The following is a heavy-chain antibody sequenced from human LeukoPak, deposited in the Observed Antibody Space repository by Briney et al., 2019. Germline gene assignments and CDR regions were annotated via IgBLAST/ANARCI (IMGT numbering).Heavy chain of an antibody. CDR2: INSDGSEG. CDR1: GFTFSGFW. D-gene: IGHD6-19*01. J-gene: IGHJ4*02. Sequence: PGGSLRLSCAVSGFTFSGFWMSWSRQAPGKGLEWVASINSDGSEGYYADVVKGRFTISRDNAKNSLYLQINSLRAEDTAVYYCAKSLRNGSGWASDYWGQGTLVTVSS. CDR3: AKSLRNGSGWASDY. V-gene: IGHV3-7*03.